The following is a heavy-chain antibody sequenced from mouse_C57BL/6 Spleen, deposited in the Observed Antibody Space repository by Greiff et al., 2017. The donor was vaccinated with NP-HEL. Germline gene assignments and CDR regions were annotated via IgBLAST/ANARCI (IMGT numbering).Heavy chain of an antibody. Sequence: EVKLMESEGGLVQPGSSMKLSCTASGFTFSDYYMAWVRQVPEKGLEWVANINYDGSSTYYLDSLKSRFIISRDNAKNILYLQMSSLKSEDTATYYCARAFTTVVYFDYWGQGTTLTVSS. V-gene: IGHV5-16*01. D-gene: IGHD1-1*01. CDR2: INYDGSST. CDR3: ARAFTTVVYFDY. CDR1: GFTFSDYY. J-gene: IGHJ2*01.